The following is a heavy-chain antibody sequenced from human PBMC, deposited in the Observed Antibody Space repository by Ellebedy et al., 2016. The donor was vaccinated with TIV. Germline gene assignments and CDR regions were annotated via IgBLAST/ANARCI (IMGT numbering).Heavy chain of an antibody. D-gene: IGHD1-14*01. CDR3: ARAQNQFYGMDV. CDR2: ISSSGTKI. V-gene: IGHV3-48*03. Sequence: PGGSLRLSCAASGFTFSSYELNWVRQAQGKGLEWVSHISSSGTKIYYADTVKGRFTVSRDNAKHSLYLQMNSLRAGDTAVYYCARAQNQFYGMDVWGQGTTVIVSS. J-gene: IGHJ6*02. CDR1: GFTFSSYE.